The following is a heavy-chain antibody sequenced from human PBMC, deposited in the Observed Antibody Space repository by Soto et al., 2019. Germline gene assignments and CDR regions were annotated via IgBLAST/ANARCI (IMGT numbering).Heavy chain of an antibody. J-gene: IGHJ4*02. CDR3: ARDGVGPFDY. CDR1: GGSVSTYY. V-gene: IGHV4-59*02. CDR2: TSYSGNT. Sequence: QVQLQESGPGLLKPSETLSLTCTISGGSVSTYYWSWIRQPPGKELEWIGLTSYSGNTNYNPSLKSRVAIAVDTSKNQFSLMLSSVTAADTAVYYCARDGVGPFDYWGQGTLVTVSS. D-gene: IGHD3-3*01.